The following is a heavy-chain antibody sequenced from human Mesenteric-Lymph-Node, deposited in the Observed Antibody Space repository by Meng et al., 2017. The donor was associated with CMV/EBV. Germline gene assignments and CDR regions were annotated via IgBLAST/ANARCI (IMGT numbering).Heavy chain of an antibody. CDR1: GVTFSINA. CDR3: AAAVTGAFDV. CDR2: FSDIGGGT. Sequence: GGSLRLSCAASGVTFSINAMSWVRQAPGKGLEWVSGFSDIGGGTYYADSVKGRFTISRDNSKKMLYLQMNSLRAEDTAVYYCAAAVTGAFDVWGQGTMVTVSS. J-gene: IGHJ3*01. V-gene: IGHV3-23*01.